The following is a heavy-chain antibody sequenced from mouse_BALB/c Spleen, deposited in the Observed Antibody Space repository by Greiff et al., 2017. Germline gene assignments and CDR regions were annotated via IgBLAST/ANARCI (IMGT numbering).Heavy chain of an antibody. CDR2: ISSGGST. D-gene: IGHD2-14*01. CDR3: ARDGPGYDDAMDY. Sequence: DVKLVESGGGLVKPGGSLKLSCAASGFTFSSYAMSWVRQTPEKRLEWVASISSGGSTYYPDSVKGRFTISRDNARNILYLQMSSLRSEDTAMYYCARDGPGYDDAMDYWGQGTSVTVSS. CDR1: GFTFSSYA. J-gene: IGHJ4*01. V-gene: IGHV5-6-5*01.